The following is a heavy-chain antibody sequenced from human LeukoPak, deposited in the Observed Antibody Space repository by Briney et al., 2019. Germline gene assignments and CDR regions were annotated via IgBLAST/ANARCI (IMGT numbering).Heavy chain of an antibody. CDR1: GFTFSDYY. Sequence: PGGSLRLSCAASGFTFSDYYMSWIRQAPGKGLEWVSYISSSSSYTNYADSVKGRFTISRDNAKNSLYLQMNSLRAEDTAVYYCAREKIPPTNGFAPWGQGPLVTVSS. CDR3: AREKIPPTNGFAP. CDR2: ISSSSSYT. D-gene: IGHD2-2*02. V-gene: IGHV3-11*06. J-gene: IGHJ5*02.